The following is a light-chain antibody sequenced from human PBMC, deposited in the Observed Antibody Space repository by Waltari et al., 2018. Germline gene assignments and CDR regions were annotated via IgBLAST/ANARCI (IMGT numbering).Light chain of an antibody. CDR3: QHYVRLPVT. J-gene: IGKJ1*01. V-gene: IGKV3-20*01. Sequence: EIVLTQSPGPLSLSPGERATLTCRTSQSVGRTLAWYQQKPGQAPSLLIYGASIRATGIPDRFSGSGSGTDFSLTISRLEPEDVAVYYCQHYVRLPVTFGQGTKVEIK. CDR1: QSVGRT. CDR2: GAS.